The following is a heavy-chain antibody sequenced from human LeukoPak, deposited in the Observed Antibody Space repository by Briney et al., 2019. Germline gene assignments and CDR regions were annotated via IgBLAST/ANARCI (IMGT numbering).Heavy chain of an antibody. CDR3: ARENGEQWLPTGPAGY. CDR1: GFTFSSYG. J-gene: IGHJ4*02. CDR2: ISYDGSNK. V-gene: IGHV3-30*03. Sequence: GGSLRLSCVASGFTFSSYGMHWVRQAPGKGLEWVAVISYDGSNKYYADSVKGRFTISRDNSKNTLYLQMNSLRAEDTAVYYCARENGEQWLPTGPAGYWGQGTLVTVSS. D-gene: IGHD6-19*01.